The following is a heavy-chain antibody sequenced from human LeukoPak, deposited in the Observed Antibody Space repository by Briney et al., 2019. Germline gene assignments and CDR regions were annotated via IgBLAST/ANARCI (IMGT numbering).Heavy chain of an antibody. CDR1: GGTFSSYA. D-gene: IGHD1-1*01. CDR2: IIPIFGTA. J-gene: IGHJ5*02. Sequence: SVKVSCKASGGTFSSYAISWVRQAPGQGLEWMGGIIPIFGTANYAQKFQGRVTITTDESTSTAYMELSSLRSEDTAVYYCARGVLERHISWFDPWGQGTLVTVSS. CDR3: ARGVLERHISWFDP. V-gene: IGHV1-69*05.